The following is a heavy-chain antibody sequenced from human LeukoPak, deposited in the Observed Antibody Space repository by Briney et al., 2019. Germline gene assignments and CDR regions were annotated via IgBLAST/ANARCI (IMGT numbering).Heavy chain of an antibody. CDR1: GCTFTGYY. Sequence: ASVKVSCKASGCTFTGYYMHWVRQAPGQGLEWMGWINPNSGGTNYAQKFQGRVTMTRDTSISTAYMELSRLRSDDTAVYYCARGVYENNWFDPWGQGTLVTVSS. J-gene: IGHJ5*02. D-gene: IGHD3-3*01. CDR3: ARGVYENNWFDP. CDR2: INPNSGGT. V-gene: IGHV1-2*02.